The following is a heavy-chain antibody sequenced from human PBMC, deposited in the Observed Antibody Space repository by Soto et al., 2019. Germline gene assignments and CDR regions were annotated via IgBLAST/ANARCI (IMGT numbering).Heavy chain of an antibody. Sequence: ASVKVSCKASGYTFTSYGISWVRQAPGQGLEWMGWISAYNGNTNYAQKLQGRATMTTDTSTSTAYMELRSLRSDDTAVYYCARLQWLSGRQYYFDYWGQGPLVTLSS. CDR3: ARLQWLSGRQYYFDY. J-gene: IGHJ4*02. CDR1: GYTFTSYG. D-gene: IGHD6-19*01. V-gene: IGHV1-18*04. CDR2: ISAYNGNT.